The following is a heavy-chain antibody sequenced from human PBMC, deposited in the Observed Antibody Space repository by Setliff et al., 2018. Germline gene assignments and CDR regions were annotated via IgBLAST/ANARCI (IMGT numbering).Heavy chain of an antibody. Sequence: SETLSLTCTVSGGSISTYYWSWIRQPPGKGLEYIGYVYYSGTANYSPSLKSRVIISVDTSKNQFSLNLRSVTAADTAVYYCARAPRYFDSTGSYFDGWGQGTLVTVSS. CDR1: GGSISTYY. CDR2: VYYSGTA. J-gene: IGHJ4*02. V-gene: IGHV4-59*01. D-gene: IGHD3-22*01. CDR3: ARAPRYFDSTGSYFDG.